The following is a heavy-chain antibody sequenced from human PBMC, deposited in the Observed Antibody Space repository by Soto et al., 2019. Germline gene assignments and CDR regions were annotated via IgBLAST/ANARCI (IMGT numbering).Heavy chain of an antibody. J-gene: IGHJ6*02. Sequence: QVQLVQSGAEVKKPGSSVQVSCKASGGTFSSYGLSWVRQAPGQGLEWMGGIIPIFGTTNNAQKFQGRVTITADESTSTAYMELSSLRSEDTAVYYCARDLGYNYGVYYGMDVWGQGTTVTVSS. CDR1: GGTFSSYG. V-gene: IGHV1-69*01. CDR2: IIPIFGTT. CDR3: ARDLGYNYGVYYGMDV. D-gene: IGHD5-18*01.